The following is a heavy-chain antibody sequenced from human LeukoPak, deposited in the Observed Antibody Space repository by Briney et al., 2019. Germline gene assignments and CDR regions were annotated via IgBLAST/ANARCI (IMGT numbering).Heavy chain of an antibody. V-gene: IGHV3-33*01. CDR1: GFTFSSFG. Sequence: GGSLRLSCAASGFTFSSFGMHWVRQAPGKGLEWVAVIWYDGSNKYYADSVKGRFTISRDNSKNTLYLQMNSLRAEDTAVYYCARDRIDLRYCSGGSCHLDYWGQGTLVTVSS. CDR3: ARDRIDLRYCSGGSCHLDY. CDR2: IWYDGSNK. D-gene: IGHD2-15*01. J-gene: IGHJ4*02.